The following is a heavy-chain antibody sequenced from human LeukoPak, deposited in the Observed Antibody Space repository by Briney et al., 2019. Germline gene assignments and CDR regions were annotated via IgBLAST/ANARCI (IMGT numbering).Heavy chain of an antibody. D-gene: IGHD5-24*01. V-gene: IGHV1-2*06. J-gene: IGHJ4*02. CDR3: ARDAATITEYYFDY. Sequence: ASVKVSCKASGYTFTGHYMHWVRQAPGQGLEWMGRINPNSGGTNYAQKFQGRVTMTRDTSISTAYMELSRLRSDDTAVYYCARDAATITEYYFDYWGQGTLVTVSS. CDR2: INPNSGGT. CDR1: GYTFTGHY.